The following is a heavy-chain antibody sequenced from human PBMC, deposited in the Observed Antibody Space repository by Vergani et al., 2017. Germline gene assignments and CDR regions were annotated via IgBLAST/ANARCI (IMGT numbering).Heavy chain of an antibody. V-gene: IGHV1-2*04. D-gene: IGHD3-3*01. Sequence: QVQLVQSGAEVKKPGASVKVSCKASGYTFTGYYMNWVRQAPGQGLEWMGWINPNSGGTNYAQKFQGWVTMTRDTSISTAYMELSRLRSDDTAVYYCARARSVGVTIFGVVIMGAFDIWGQGTMVTVSS. CDR2: INPNSGGT. J-gene: IGHJ3*02. CDR3: ARARSVGVTIFGVVIMGAFDI. CDR1: GYTFTGYY.